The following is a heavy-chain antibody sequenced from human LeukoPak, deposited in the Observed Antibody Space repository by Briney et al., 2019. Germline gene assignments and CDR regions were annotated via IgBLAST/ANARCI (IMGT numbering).Heavy chain of an antibody. CDR1: GYSFATYC. J-gene: IGHJ4*02. D-gene: IGHD3-10*01. V-gene: IGHV5-51*01. Sequence: GESLKISCMPSGYSFATYCIAWVRQVPGKGLEWMGIIYPGDSDTRYSPSFQGQVTISADKSITTAYLQWSSLKASDTAIYYCARRSGGLDYWGQGTLVTVSS. CDR3: ARRSGGLDY. CDR2: IYPGDSDT.